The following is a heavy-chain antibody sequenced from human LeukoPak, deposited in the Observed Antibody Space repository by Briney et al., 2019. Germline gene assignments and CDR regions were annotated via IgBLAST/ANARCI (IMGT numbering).Heavy chain of an antibody. D-gene: IGHD3-10*01. J-gene: IGHJ6*03. CDR1: GYSISSGYY. CDR2: IDRSGNT. Sequence: KPSETLSLTCAVSGYSISSGYYWGWIRQSPGKGLEWIGRIDRSGNTYYNPPLKSRVAISVDTSSNQFSLRLTSVTAADTAVYYCARIDDYFGSGKYYNVINYYYMDVWGKGTTVTVS. V-gene: IGHV4-38-2*01. CDR3: ARIDDYFGSGKYYNVINYYYMDV.